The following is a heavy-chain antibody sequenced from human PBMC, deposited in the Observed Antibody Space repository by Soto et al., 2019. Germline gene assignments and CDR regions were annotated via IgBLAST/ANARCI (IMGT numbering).Heavy chain of an antibody. CDR3: ARAVYDYDDYRFGY. J-gene: IGHJ4*02. Sequence: PGGSLRLSCAASGFTFSSYSMNWVRQAPEKGLEWVSSISSSSSYIYYADSVKGRFTISRDNAKNSLYLQMNSLRAEDTAVYYCARAVYDYDDYRFGYWGQGTLVTVSS. CDR1: GFTFSSYS. CDR2: ISSSSSYI. V-gene: IGHV3-21*01. D-gene: IGHD4-17*01.